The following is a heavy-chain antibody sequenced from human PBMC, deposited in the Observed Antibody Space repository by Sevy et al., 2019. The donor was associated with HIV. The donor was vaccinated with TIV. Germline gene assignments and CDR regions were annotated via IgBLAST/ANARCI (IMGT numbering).Heavy chain of an antibody. CDR1: GYTFSSYT. CDR3: ARAFCTGGRCYSLAY. Sequence: ASVKVSCKASGYTFSSYTITWVRQAPGQGLEWLGWISPFNGDTNYAQKLQGRVTMTTDTFTGTAYMELRSLRSGDTAVYYCARAFCTGGRCYSLAYWGQGTLVTVSS. J-gene: IGHJ4*02. V-gene: IGHV1-18*01. CDR2: ISPFNGDT. D-gene: IGHD2-15*01.